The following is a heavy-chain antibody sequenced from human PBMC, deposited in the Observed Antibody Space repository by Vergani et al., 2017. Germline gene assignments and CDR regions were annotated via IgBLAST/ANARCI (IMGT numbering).Heavy chain of an antibody. CDR2: IYYSGST. CDR3: ARQGELRYFDY. V-gene: IGHV4-38-2*01. CDR1: DYSISSGYY. D-gene: IGHD1-26*01. J-gene: IGHJ4*02. Sequence: QVQLQESGPGLVKPSETLYLTCAVSDYSISSGYYWGWIRQPPGKGLEWIGSIYYSGSTYYNPSLKSRVTISLDTSKNQFSLKLSSVTAADTAVYYCARQGELRYFDYWGQGTLVTVSS.